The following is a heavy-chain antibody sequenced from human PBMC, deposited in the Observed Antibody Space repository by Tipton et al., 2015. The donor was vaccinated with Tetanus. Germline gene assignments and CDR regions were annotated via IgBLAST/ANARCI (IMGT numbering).Heavy chain of an antibody. CDR1: GFTFKHHG. Sequence: SLRLSCEASGFTFKHHGMYRVRQAPGKGLERVALIWYDGSNQDYAHSVRGRFTISRDNSKSTLFLQMNSLRAEDTAVYYCARRTNSGHVYNPLDLWGQGTMVTVSS. V-gene: IGHV3-33*01. CDR3: ARRTNSGHVYNPLDL. J-gene: IGHJ3*01. CDR2: IWYDGSNQ. D-gene: IGHD5-24*01.